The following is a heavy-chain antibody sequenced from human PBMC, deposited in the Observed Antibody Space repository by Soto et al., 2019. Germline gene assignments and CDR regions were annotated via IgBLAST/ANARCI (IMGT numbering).Heavy chain of an antibody. D-gene: IGHD3-9*01. CDR3: ARVTYDSFTAYSYYFDY. CDR2: VYYSGSV. J-gene: IGHJ4*02. V-gene: IGHV4-59*01. Sequence: SETLSLTCTVSGDSIRPYYGTWIRQPPGKGLEWIGYVYYSGSVNYKSSLKSRVTMSVDTSKNQFSLRLNSVTAADTAVYYCARVTYDSFTAYSYYFDYWGQGTLVTVSS. CDR1: GDSIRPYY.